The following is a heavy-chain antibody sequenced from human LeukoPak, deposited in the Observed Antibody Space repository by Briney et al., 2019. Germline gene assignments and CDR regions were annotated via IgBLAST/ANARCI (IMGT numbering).Heavy chain of an antibody. CDR1: GGPISSGSYY. D-gene: IGHD5-12*01. CDR3: ARGRAIDY. V-gene: IGHV4-61*02. Sequence: SETLSLTCTVSGGPISSGSYYWSWIRQPAGKGLEWIGRIYTSGSTNYNPSLKSRVTISVDTSKNQFSLKLSSVTAADTAVYYCARGRAIDYWGQGTLVTVSS. CDR2: IYTSGST. J-gene: IGHJ4*02.